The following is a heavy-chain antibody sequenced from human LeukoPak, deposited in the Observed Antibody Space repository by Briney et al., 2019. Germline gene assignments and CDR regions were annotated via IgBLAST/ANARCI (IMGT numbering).Heavy chain of an antibody. CDR1: GFTFSSYG. Sequence: GGSLRLSCAASGFTFSSYGMPWVRQAPGKGLEWVAVIWYDGSNKYYADSVKGRFTISRDNSKNTLYLQMNSLRAEDTAVYYCARDNWSVWYGMDVWGQGTTVTVSS. D-gene: IGHD1-20*01. J-gene: IGHJ6*02. V-gene: IGHV3-33*01. CDR2: IWYDGSNK. CDR3: ARDNWSVWYGMDV.